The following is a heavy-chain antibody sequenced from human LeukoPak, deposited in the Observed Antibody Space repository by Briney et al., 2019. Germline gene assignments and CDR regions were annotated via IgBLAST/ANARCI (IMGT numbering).Heavy chain of an antibody. D-gene: IGHD3-10*01. CDR2: ISGDGGST. CDR1: GFTFDDYA. CDR3: AKDIGGYGSGSGVS. Sequence: GGSLRLSCAASGFTFDDYAMHWVRQAPGKGLEWVSLISGDGGSTDYADSVKGRFTISRDNSRNSLFLQMNSLRTEDTALYYCAKDIGGYGSGSGVSWGQGTLGTVSS. J-gene: IGHJ5*02. V-gene: IGHV3-43*02.